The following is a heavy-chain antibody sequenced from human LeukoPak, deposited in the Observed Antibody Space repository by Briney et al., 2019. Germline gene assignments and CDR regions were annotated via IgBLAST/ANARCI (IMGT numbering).Heavy chain of an antibody. D-gene: IGHD4-11*01. CDR1: DGSISINSYY. Sequence: SETLSLTCTVSDGSISINSYYWNWIRQPPGKGLEWIGYIFNSGSTNYNSSLKSRVTISIDTSKNQFSLNLRSVTAADTAVYYCARGYSNPNFDYWGQGTLVTVS. CDR2: IFNSGST. CDR3: ARGYSNPNFDY. V-gene: IGHV4-61*01. J-gene: IGHJ4*02.